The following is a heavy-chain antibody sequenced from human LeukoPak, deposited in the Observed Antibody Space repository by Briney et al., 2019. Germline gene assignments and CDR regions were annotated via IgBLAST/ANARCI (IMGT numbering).Heavy chain of an antibody. CDR1: GGSINNYY. CDR3: ARHNARLRGWIGEVDF. CDR2: IYYSGST. Sequence: SETLSLTCSVSGGSINNYYWSWIRQPPGKGLEWIAYIYYSGSTNYNSSLKSRVTISVDTSKNQFSLMLSSVTAADTAVYYCARHNARLRGWIGEVDFWGQGALVTVSS. D-gene: IGHD3-10*01. J-gene: IGHJ4*02. V-gene: IGHV4-59*08.